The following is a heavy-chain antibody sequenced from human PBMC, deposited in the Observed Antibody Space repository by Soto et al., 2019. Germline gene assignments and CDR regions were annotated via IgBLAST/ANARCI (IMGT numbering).Heavy chain of an antibody. J-gene: IGHJ4*02. CDR1: GGSISSGGYS. V-gene: IGHV4-30-2*01. CDR2: IYYSGST. CDR3: ARGTPPYTMVRGVTVHGYFDY. Sequence: SETLSLTCTVSGGSISSGGYSWSWIRQHPGKGLEWIGYIYYSGSTYYNPSLKSRVTISVDRSKNQFSLKLSSVTAADTAVYYCARGTPPYTMVRGVTVHGYFDYWGQGTLVTVSS. D-gene: IGHD3-10*01.